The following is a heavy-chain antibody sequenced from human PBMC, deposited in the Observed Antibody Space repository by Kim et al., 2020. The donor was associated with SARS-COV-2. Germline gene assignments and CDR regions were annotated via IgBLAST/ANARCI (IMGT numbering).Heavy chain of an antibody. Sequence: GGSLRLSCAASAFTFDDYAMHWVRQAPGKGLEWVSLISGDGGSTYYADSVKGRFTISRDNSKNSLYLQMNSLRTEDTALYYCAKDWRFDYGDLIDYWRQGTLVTVSS. CDR2: ISGDGGST. CDR1: AFTFDDYA. D-gene: IGHD4-17*01. CDR3: AKDWRFDYGDLIDY. J-gene: IGHJ4*02. V-gene: IGHV3-43*02.